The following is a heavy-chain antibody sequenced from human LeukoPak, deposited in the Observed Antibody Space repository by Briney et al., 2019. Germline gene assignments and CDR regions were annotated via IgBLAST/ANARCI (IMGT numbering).Heavy chain of an antibody. J-gene: IGHJ4*02. Sequence: PGRSLRLSCAVSGFTFDDYAMHRVRQVPGKGLEWVSSISSSSSYIYYADSVKGRFTISRDNAKNSLYLQMNSLRAEDTAVYYCARVTYCSSTSCYGLFDYWGQGTLVTVSS. CDR3: ARVTYCSSTSCYGLFDY. CDR1: GFTFDDYA. D-gene: IGHD2-2*01. CDR2: ISSSSSYI. V-gene: IGHV3-21*01.